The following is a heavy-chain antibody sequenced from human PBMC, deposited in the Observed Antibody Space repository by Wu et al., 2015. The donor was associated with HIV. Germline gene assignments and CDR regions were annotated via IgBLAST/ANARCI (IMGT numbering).Heavy chain of an antibody. J-gene: IGHJ4*02. V-gene: IGHV1-46*03. CDR2: INPSGGST. CDR1: GYTFTSYY. Sequence: QVQLVQSGAEVKKPGASVKVSCKASGYTFTSYYMHWVRQAPGQGLEWMGIINPSGGSTSYAQKFQGRVTMTRDTSTSTVYMELSSLRSEDTAVYYCARYPLEVTVVVPAAIGYYFDYWGQGTLVTVSS. D-gene: IGHD2-2*02. CDR3: ARYPLEVTVVVPAAIGYYFDY.